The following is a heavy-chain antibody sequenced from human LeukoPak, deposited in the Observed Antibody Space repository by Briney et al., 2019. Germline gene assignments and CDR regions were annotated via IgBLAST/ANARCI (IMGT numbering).Heavy chain of an antibody. J-gene: IGHJ4*02. V-gene: IGHV3-23*01. CDR2: ISGSGGST. CDR3: AKEYCSNSVCHSLDY. CDR1: GFTFSSYT. D-gene: IGHD2-8*01. Sequence: GGSLRLSCAASGFTFSSYTMSWVRQAPGKGLEWVSAISGSGGSTYYADSVKGRFTISRDNSKNTLYLQMNSLRAEDTAVYYCAKEYCSNSVCHSLDYWGQGTLVTVSS.